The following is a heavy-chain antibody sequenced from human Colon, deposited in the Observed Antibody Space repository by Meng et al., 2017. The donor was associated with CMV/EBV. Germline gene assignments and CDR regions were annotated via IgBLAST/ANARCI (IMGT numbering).Heavy chain of an antibody. CDR3: SLRKVVVPAPKKSWPYYYGMDV. D-gene: IGHD2-2*01. Sequence: GESLKISCAASGFTLSRSAVTWGRRAPGKGLEWVSVISASGISTYYADSVKGRFTISRDNSNNTVDLQLNSLRAEDTAVYYCSLRKVVVPAPKKSWPYYYGMDVWGQGTTVTVSS. J-gene: IGHJ6*02. V-gene: IGHV3-23*01. CDR2: ISASGIST. CDR1: GFTLSRSA.